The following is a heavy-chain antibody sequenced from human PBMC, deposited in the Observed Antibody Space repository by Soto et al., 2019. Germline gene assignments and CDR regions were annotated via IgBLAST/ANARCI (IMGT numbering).Heavy chain of an antibody. Sequence: GGSLRLSCATSGFTVSSNYMSLVRQAPGKGLEWVSVIYSGGSTYYADSVKGRFTISRDNSKNTLYLQMNSLRAEDTAVYYCARDYEAVAGMDWGQGTLVTVSS. CDR3: ARDYEAVAGMD. CDR2: IYSGGST. J-gene: IGHJ4*02. CDR1: GFTVSSNY. V-gene: IGHV3-66*01. D-gene: IGHD6-19*01.